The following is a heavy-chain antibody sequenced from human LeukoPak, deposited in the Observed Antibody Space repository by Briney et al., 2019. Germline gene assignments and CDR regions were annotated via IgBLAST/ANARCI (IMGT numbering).Heavy chain of an antibody. J-gene: IGHJ4*02. CDR1: GFTFSSSG. Sequence: PGGSLRLSCAASGFTFSSSGIHWVRQAPGKGLEWVAAISFDGNNKYYTDSVKGRFTISRDNSKNTVFLQMNSLKPEDTAVYYCAKVHSYGWLHNFDYWGLGTLVTVSS. D-gene: IGHD5-24*01. CDR3: AKVHSYGWLHNFDY. CDR2: ISFDGNNK. V-gene: IGHV3-30*18.